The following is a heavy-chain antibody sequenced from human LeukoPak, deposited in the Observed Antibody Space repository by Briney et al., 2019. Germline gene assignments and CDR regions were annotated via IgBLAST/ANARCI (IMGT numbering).Heavy chain of an antibody. D-gene: IGHD1-26*01. CDR2: IYHNGYT. J-gene: IGHJ4*02. V-gene: IGHV4-59*08. Sequence: SETLSLTCTVSGGSISNYYWSWIRQAPGKGLELIGFIYHNGYTNYNPSLKSRVIISVDTSKNQFSLTVSSVTAADTAVYHCARRSWSQWVFDYWGQGSQVTVSS. CDR1: GGSISNYY. CDR3: ARRSWSQWVFDY.